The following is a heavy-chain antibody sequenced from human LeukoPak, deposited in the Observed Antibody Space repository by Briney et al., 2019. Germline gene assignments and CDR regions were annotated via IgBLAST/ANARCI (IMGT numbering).Heavy chain of an antibody. J-gene: IGHJ5*02. CDR2: ISSSSSYI. Sequence: PGGSLRLSCTASGLSLNSYAISWVRQAPGKGLEWVSSISSSSSYIYYADSVKGRFTISRDNAKNSLYLQMNSLRAEDTAVYYCARDPGYSSSWLSEWFDPWGQGTLVTVSS. CDR1: GLSLNSYA. CDR3: ARDPGYSSSWLSEWFDP. V-gene: IGHV3-21*01. D-gene: IGHD6-13*01.